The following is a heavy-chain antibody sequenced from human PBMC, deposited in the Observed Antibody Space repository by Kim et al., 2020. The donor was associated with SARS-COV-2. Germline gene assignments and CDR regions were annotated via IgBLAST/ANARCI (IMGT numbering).Heavy chain of an antibody. CDR1: GYSISSGYY. V-gene: IGHV4-38-2*02. Sequence: SETLSLTCTVSGYSISSGYYWGWIRQPPGKGLEWIGSIYHSGSTYYNPSLKSRVTISVDTSKNQFSLKLSSVTAADTAVYYCAVVTASSFDYWGQGTLVT. J-gene: IGHJ4*02. CDR3: AVVTASSFDY. CDR2: IYHSGST. D-gene: IGHD2-21*02.